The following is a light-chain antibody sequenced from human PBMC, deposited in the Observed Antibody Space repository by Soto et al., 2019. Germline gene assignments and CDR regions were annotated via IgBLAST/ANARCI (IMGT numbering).Light chain of an antibody. Sequence: DIQMTQSPSSLSASIGDRVSITCQASQNITNNLSWYQQKPGKAPNLLIYHASKLAKGVTSRFSGSGSGTDFSFIITSLQREDLATYYCQQYYGLPPLTFGQGTRLDIK. CDR3: QQYYGLPPLT. CDR2: HAS. J-gene: IGKJ5*01. V-gene: IGKV1-33*01. CDR1: QNITNN.